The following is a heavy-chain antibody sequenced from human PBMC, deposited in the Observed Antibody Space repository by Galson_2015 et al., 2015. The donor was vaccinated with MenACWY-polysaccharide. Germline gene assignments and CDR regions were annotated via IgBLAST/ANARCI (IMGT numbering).Heavy chain of an antibody. D-gene: IGHD6-25*01. J-gene: IGHJ4*02. CDR1: GDSTRSGGYY. CDR2: IHYRGST. V-gene: IGHV4-31*03. Sequence: TLSLTCNVSGDSTRSGGYYWSWLRQHPGKGLEWMGYIHYRGSTSYNPSLKSRLLISGDASNGQFSLKLSSVTAADTAVYYCARYNIAAGDFDYWGQGALVTVSS. CDR3: ARYNIAAGDFDY.